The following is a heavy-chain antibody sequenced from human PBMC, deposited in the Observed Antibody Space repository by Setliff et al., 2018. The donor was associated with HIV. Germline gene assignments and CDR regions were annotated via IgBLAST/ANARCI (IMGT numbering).Heavy chain of an antibody. Sequence: PVGSLRLSCVASGLNFRNAWMGWVRQAPGRGLEWVGRIKSETDGAATDYSSTVRGRCLILRDDSKNTLYLDIDALKTEDTATYYCTARGTVTIRDYSFNLWGRGTLVTVSS. D-gene: IGHD4-4*01. V-gene: IGHV3-15*01. J-gene: IGHJ2*01. CDR2: IKSETDGAAT. CDR3: TARGTVTIRDYSFNL. CDR1: GLNFRNAW.